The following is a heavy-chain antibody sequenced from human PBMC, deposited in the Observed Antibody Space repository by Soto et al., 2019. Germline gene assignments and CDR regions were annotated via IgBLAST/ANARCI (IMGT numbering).Heavy chain of an antibody. CDR2: IYYSGSI. Sequence: QLQLQESGPGLVKPSETLSLTCSVSGGSISSSSYYWGWIRQPPGKGLEWIGSIYYSGSIYYNPSLKSRVTISVDTSKNQCSLKLSSVTAAETAVYYCARQSSGWYNWCDPWGQGTLVTVSS. CDR1: GGSISSSSYY. D-gene: IGHD6-19*01. V-gene: IGHV4-39*01. J-gene: IGHJ5*02. CDR3: ARQSSGWYNWCDP.